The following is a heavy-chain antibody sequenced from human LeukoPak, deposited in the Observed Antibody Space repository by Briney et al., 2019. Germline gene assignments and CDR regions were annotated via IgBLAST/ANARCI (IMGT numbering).Heavy chain of an antibody. CDR3: ARELNWNQVDY. J-gene: IGHJ4*02. Sequence: PGGSLRLSCAASGFTFNAHWMHWVRQTPEKGLVWVSRINTDGSVTNYADSVKGRFTISRDNAKDTLYLQMNSLRVEDTAVYYCARELNWNQVDYWGQRSLVTVSS. CDR1: GFTFNAHW. V-gene: IGHV3-74*01. CDR2: INTDGSVT. D-gene: IGHD1-20*01.